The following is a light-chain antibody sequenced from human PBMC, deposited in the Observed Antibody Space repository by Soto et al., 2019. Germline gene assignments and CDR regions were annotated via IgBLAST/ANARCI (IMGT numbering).Light chain of an antibody. CDR3: QLWDSVSDEPYV. CDR1: DIESKS. Sequence: SYELTQPPSMSVAPGQTARITCGGNDIESKSVHWYQQKPGQAPVLVVYDDNDRPSGIPERFSGSNSGNTATLTISRVEAGDEADYYCQLWDSVSDEPYVFGAGTKLTVL. CDR2: DDN. J-gene: IGLJ1*01. V-gene: IGLV3-21*02.